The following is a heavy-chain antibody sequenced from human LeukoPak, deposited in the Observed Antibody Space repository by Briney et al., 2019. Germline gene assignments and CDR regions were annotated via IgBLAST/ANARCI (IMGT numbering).Heavy chain of an antibody. J-gene: IGHJ4*02. CDR1: GGSISSSSYC. D-gene: IGHD5-12*01. CDR3: ARQDIVSRYFDY. Sequence: SETLSLTCTVSGGSISSSSYCWGWIRQPPGKGLEWIGSIYYSGSTYYNPSLKSRVTISVDTSKEQFSLKLSSATAADTAVYYCARQDIVSRYFDYWGQGTLVTVSS. V-gene: IGHV4-39*01. CDR2: IYYSGST.